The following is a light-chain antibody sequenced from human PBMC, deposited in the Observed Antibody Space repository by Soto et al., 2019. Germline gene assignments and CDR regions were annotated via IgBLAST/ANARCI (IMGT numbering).Light chain of an antibody. CDR3: QHNSHSPWT. CDR2: AST. V-gene: IGKV3-20*01. Sequence: IELTKSPGTLSLLSGERATLSCRVSQSISNCLAGWYQQPPGPPNRLLDDASTFERAGIPGRCSGSGAGTDFTPISSMLPDDFSAFYYHQHNSHSPWTFGQGTKVDIK. J-gene: IGKJ1*01. CDR1: QSISNCL.